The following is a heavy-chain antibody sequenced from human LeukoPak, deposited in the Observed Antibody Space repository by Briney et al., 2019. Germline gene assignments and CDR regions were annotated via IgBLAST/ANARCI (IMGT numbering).Heavy chain of an antibody. D-gene: IGHD3-22*01. CDR3: AKDRGSDYYDSSGYYSHNWFDP. J-gene: IGHJ5*02. CDR1: GFTFSTFA. Sequence: GESLRLSCAASGFTFSTFAMTWVRQGPGKGLEWVSSIDGSGAGTYYADSVKGRFTISRDNSKNTLYLQMNSLRAEDTAVYYCAKDRGSDYYDSSGYYSHNWFDPWGQGTLVTVSS. CDR2: IDGSGAGT. V-gene: IGHV3-23*01.